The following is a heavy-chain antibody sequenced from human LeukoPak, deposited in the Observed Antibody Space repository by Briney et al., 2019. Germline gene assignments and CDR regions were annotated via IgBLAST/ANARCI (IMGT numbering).Heavy chain of an antibody. D-gene: IGHD3-22*01. CDR2: IYYSGST. CDR3: ARMDSSGYSSPNFDY. J-gene: IGHJ4*02. CDR1: GGSISSYY. V-gene: IGHV4-59*08. Sequence: SETLSLTCTVSGGSISSYYWSWIRQPPGKGLEWIGYIYYSGSTNYNPSLKSRVTISVDTSKNQFSLKLSSVTAADTAVYYCARMDSSGYSSPNFDYWGQGTLVTVSS.